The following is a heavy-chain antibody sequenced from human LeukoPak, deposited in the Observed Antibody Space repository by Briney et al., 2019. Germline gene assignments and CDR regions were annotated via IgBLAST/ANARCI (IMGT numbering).Heavy chain of an antibody. CDR2: IYYSGST. Sequence: SETLSLTCTVSGGSISSGSYYWSWVRQPPGKGLEWIGYIYYSGSTNYNPSLKSRVTISVDTSKNQFSLKLSSVTAADTAVYYCARDWAGDYVRNWYFDLWGRGTLVTVSS. D-gene: IGHD4-17*01. J-gene: IGHJ2*01. CDR1: GGSISSGSYY. CDR3: ARDWAGDYVRNWYFDL. V-gene: IGHV4-61*01.